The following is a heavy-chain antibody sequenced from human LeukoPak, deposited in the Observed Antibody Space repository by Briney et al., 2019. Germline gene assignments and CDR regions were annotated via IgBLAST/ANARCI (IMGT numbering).Heavy chain of an antibody. CDR2: IYTSGST. J-gene: IGHJ3*02. V-gene: IGHV4-4*09. CDR1: GGSISNYY. Sequence: SETLSLTCTVSGGSISNYYWSWIRQPPGKGLEWIGYIYTSGSTNYNPSLKSRVTISVDTSKNQFSLKLSSVTAADTAVYYCARGTGYYDSSGAFDIWGQGTMVTVSS. CDR3: ARGTGYYDSSGAFDI. D-gene: IGHD3-22*01.